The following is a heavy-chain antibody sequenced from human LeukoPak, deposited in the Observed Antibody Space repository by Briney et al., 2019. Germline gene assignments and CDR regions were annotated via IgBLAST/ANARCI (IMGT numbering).Heavy chain of an antibody. V-gene: IGHV3-64*01. CDR1: GFTVSSNY. CDR2: ISSNGGST. Sequence: PGGSLRLSCAASGFTVSSNYMSWVRQAPGKGLEYVSAISSNGGSTYYANSVKGRFTISRDNSKNTLYLQMGSLRAEDMAVYYCARAEFDWLGRWYFDYWGQGTLVTVSS. J-gene: IGHJ4*02. D-gene: IGHD3-9*01. CDR3: ARAEFDWLGRWYFDY.